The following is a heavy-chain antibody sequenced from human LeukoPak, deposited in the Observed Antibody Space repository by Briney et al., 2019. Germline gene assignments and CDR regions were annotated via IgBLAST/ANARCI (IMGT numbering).Heavy chain of an antibody. D-gene: IGHD1-26*01. J-gene: IGHJ4*02. CDR1: GGSFSGYY. CDR2: INHSGST. CDR3: ARTLVGANSD. V-gene: IGHV4-34*01. Sequence: SETLSLTCAVYGGSFSGYYWSWIRQPPGKGLEWIGEINHSGSTNYNPSLKSRVTISVDTSKNQFSLKLSSVTAAGTAVYYCARTLVGANSDWGQGTLVTVSS.